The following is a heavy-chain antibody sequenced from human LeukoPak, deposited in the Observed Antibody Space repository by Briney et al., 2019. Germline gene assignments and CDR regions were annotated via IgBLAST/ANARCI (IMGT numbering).Heavy chain of an antibody. D-gene: IGHD7-27*01. CDR1: GFSFRTYG. CDR2: IRFDGSNT. V-gene: IGHV3-30*02. J-gene: IGHJ4*02. CDR3: AFDPGY. Sequence: GGSLRLSCAASGFSFRTYGMHWFRQAPGKGLEWVAFIRFDGSNTYYADSVKGRFTISRDNSKNTLYLQMNRLTVEATAVYYCAFDPGYWGQGTLVTVSS.